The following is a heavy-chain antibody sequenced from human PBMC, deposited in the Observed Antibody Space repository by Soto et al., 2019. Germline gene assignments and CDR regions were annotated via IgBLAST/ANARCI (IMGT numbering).Heavy chain of an antibody. J-gene: IGHJ6*02. CDR3: ANSFYYDSAPYFERDYKYAMDV. D-gene: IGHD3-22*01. Sequence: QVQLVQSGAEVRKPGSSVKVSCKASGGSFSSDVISWVRQAPGQGLEWMGGIIPMFATANYAQKFQGRVTITADDSTRTAYMELRSLRSEDTAVYYCANSFYYDSAPYFERDYKYAMDVWGQGITVTVSS. CDR1: GGSFSSDV. V-gene: IGHV1-69*01. CDR2: IIPMFATA.